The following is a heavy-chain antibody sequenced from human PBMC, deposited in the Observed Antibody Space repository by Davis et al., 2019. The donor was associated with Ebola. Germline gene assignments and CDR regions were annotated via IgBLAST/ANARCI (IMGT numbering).Heavy chain of an antibody. Sequence: SETLSLTCTVSGGSISSYYWSWIRQPPGKGLEWIGEIYHSGSTNYNPSLKSRVTISVDKSKNQFSLKLSSVTAADTAVYYCARWAIFGVVHNWFDPWGQGTLVTVSS. V-gene: IGHV4-59*01. CDR1: GGSISSYY. D-gene: IGHD3-3*01. J-gene: IGHJ5*02. CDR3: ARWAIFGVVHNWFDP. CDR2: IYHSGST.